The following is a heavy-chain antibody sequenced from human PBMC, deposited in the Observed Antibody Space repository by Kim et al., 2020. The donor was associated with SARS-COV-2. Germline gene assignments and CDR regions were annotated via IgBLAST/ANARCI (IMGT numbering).Heavy chain of an antibody. CDR3: ARAHYSSSCLGY. D-gene: IGHD6-13*01. J-gene: IGHJ4*02. Sequence: SETLSLTCAVYGGSFSGYYWSWIRQPPGKGLEWIGEINHSGSTNYNPSLKSRVTISVNTSKNQFSLKLSSVTAADTAGDYCARAHYSSSCLGYLGQGPLV. CDR2: INHSGST. V-gene: IGHV4-34*01. CDR1: GGSFSGYY.